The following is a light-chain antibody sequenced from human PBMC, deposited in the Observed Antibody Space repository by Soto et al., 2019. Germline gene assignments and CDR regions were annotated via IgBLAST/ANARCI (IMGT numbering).Light chain of an antibody. CDR2: AAS. J-gene: IGKJ5*01. CDR1: QSVSASY. CDR3: QQYGNSPAIT. V-gene: IGKV3-20*01. Sequence: IVLTQSAGTLSLSQEERATLSCRASQSVSASYLAWYQQKPGQAPRLLIYAASSRATGIPDRFSGSGSGTDFTLTVSRLEPEDFAVYYCQQYGNSPAITFGQGTRLEIK.